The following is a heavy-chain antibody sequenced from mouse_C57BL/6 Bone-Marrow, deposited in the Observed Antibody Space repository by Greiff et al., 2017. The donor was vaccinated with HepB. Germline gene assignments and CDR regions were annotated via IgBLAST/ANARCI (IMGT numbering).Heavy chain of an antibody. CDR1: GYTFTSYW. Sequence: VQLQESGAELVKPGASVKMSCKASGYTFTSYWITWVKQRPGQGLEWIGDIYPGSGSTNYNEKFKSKATLTVDTSSSTAYMQLSSLTSEDSAVYYCATTKTGCDYWGQGTTLTVSS. V-gene: IGHV1-55*01. CDR3: ATTKTGCDY. D-gene: IGHD1-3*01. J-gene: IGHJ2*01. CDR2: IYPGSGST.